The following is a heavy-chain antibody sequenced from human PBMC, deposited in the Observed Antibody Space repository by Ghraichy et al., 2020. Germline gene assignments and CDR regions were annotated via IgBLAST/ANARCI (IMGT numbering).Heavy chain of an antibody. V-gene: IGHV3-53*01. J-gene: IGHJ4*02. CDR1: EFSVRDNY. Sequence: LSLTCEASEFSVRDNYMSWVRLAPGKGLEWISVIYQNHNTYYANSVRGRFTVSRDDSKNMVYLQMNSLRAEDTAMYYCASRLGVADARESGYWGQGTLVTVSS. CDR3: ASRLGVADARESGY. D-gene: IGHD6-19*01. CDR2: IYQNHNT.